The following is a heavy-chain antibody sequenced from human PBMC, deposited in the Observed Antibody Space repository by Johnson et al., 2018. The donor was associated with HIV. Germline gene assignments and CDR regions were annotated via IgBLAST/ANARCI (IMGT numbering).Heavy chain of an antibody. CDR1: GFSFSVHA. D-gene: IGHD3-10*01. CDR2: ISGGGGTT. J-gene: IGHJ3*02. V-gene: IGHV3-23*04. CDR3: AKDRIMVRGVIGAFDI. Sequence: VQLVESGGGWVQPGGSLRLSCAASGFSFSVHAMTWVRQAPGRGLEWVSTISGGGGTTDYADSVKGRFTISRDTFKNILYLQMDSLRVDDTAVYYCAKDRIMVRGVIGAFDIWGQGTMVTVSS.